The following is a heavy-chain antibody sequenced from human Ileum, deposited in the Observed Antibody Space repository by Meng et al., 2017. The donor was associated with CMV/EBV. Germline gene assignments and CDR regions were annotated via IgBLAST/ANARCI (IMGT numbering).Heavy chain of an antibody. CDR2: IYHGGST. D-gene: IGHD3-16*01. V-gene: IGHV4-4*07. CDR1: GDSITSFY. J-gene: IGHJ4*02. Sequence: QEQLQQWGPGLVKPSETLSPTCTVSGDSITSFYWSWIRQPAGKALEWIGRIYHGGSTNYNPSLKSRVTLSVDTSKNQFSMRLTSVTAADTAVYYCARGPGGFGDFNFDYWGQGTLVTVSS. CDR3: ARGPGGFGDFNFDY.